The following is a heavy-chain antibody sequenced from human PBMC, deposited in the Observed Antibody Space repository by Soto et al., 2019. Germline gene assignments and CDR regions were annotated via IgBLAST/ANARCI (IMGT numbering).Heavy chain of an antibody. V-gene: IGHV4-34*01. Sequence: SETLSLTCAVYGGSFSDYHWSWIRQPPGKGLEWIGEINHGGSIIYNRSLKTQVTVSVDRSKIQFSLYLSSLAAVDTVVYYCATFVGAKTVIRGSPRGSWGQGTLVTVPS. CDR1: GGSFSDYH. CDR3: ATFVGAKTVIRGSPRGS. CDR2: INHGGSI. J-gene: IGHJ5*02. D-gene: IGHD3-10*01.